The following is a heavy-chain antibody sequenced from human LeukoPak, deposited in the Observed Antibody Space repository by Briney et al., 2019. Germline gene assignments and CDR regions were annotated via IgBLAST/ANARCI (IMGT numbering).Heavy chain of an antibody. CDR3: AKEPTGGFDI. V-gene: IGHV3-30*18. J-gene: IGHJ3*02. D-gene: IGHD2-8*02. CDR2: ISYEGTNK. CDR1: GFTFSSYR. Sequence: GRSVRLLCAASGFTFSSYRMQWVRQAPGKCLEWVALISYEGTNKYYADSVKGRFNISRDNSKNTLYLQMNSLRSEDTALYYCAKEPTGGFDIWGQGTMVTVSS.